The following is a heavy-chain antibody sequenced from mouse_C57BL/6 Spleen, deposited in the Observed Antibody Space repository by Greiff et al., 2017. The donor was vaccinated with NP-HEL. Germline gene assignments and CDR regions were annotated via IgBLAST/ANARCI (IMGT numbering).Heavy chain of an antibody. Sequence: VQLQQPGAELVKPGASVKLSCKASGYTFTSYWMHWVKQRPGQGLEWIGMIHPNSGSTNYNEKFKSKATLTVDKSSSTAYMQLSSLTSEDSAVYYCARMGDGSSLDYWGQGTTLTVSS. CDR2: IHPNSGST. D-gene: IGHD1-1*01. J-gene: IGHJ2*01. CDR1: GYTFTSYW. CDR3: ARMGDGSSLDY. V-gene: IGHV1-64*01.